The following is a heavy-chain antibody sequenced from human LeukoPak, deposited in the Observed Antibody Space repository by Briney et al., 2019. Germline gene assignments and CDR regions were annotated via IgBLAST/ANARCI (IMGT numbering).Heavy chain of an antibody. CDR3: ALGDPSSS. CDR2: VYSGGST. V-gene: IGHV3-66*01. Sequence: PGGSLRLSCAASGFTVSANYMTWVRQAPGKGLEWVSVVYSGGSTYYADSVKGRFTISRDSSKNTLYLQMNSPRAEDTAVYYCALGDPSSSWGQGTLVTVSS. CDR1: GFTVSANY. D-gene: IGHD6-13*01. J-gene: IGHJ4*02.